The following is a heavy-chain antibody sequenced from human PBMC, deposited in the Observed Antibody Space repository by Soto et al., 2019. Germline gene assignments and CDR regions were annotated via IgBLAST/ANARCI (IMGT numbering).Heavy chain of an antibody. J-gene: IGHJ4*02. CDR3: ARDLAKGGGSAGFDY. V-gene: IGHV1-2*02. CDR1: GYTFTVYY. D-gene: IGHD1-26*01. Sequence: ASVNGSCKASGYTFTVYYIHWVRQAPGQGLEWMGWINPKSGGTMYPQKFQGRVTMTWDTSISTACMALTRLRSDDTAVYYCARDLAKGGGSAGFDYWGQGTLVTVSS. CDR2: INPKSGGT.